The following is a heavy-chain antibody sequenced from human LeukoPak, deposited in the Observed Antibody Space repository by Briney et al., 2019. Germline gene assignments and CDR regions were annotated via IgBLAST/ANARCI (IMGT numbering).Heavy chain of an antibody. CDR1: GFTFSSYA. CDR3: ARAKDCSSTSCYSRFDP. V-gene: IGHV3-30*01. Sequence: PGRSLRLSCAASGFTFSSYAMHWVRQAPGKGLEWVAVISHDGSNKYYADSVKGRFTISRDNSKNTLYLQMNSLRAEDTAVYYCARAKDCSSTSCYSRFDPWGQGTLVTVSS. CDR2: ISHDGSNK. J-gene: IGHJ5*02. D-gene: IGHD2-2*01.